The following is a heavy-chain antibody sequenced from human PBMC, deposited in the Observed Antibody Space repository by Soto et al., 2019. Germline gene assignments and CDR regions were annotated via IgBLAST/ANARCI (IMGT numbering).Heavy chain of an antibody. J-gene: IGHJ4*02. CDR1: GGTYSPYT. D-gene: IGHD3-16*01. Sequence: QVQLVHSGAEVKKPGSSVNVSCKSSGGTYSPYTINWVRQAPGQGLEWMGRIIPFLGVTNYGLKFQARVTITADKTTTTAYMELIGLRFDDTAVYYCARDWESSVSTLSFGGLWGRGTLVTVSS. V-gene: IGHV1-69*04. CDR3: ARDWESSVSTLSFGGL. CDR2: IIPFLGVT.